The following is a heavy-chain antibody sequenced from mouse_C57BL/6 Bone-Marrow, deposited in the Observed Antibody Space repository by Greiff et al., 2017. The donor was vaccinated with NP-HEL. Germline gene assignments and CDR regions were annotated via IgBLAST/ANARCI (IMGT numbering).Heavy chain of an antibody. CDR2: IYPSDSET. D-gene: IGHD1-1*01. J-gene: IGHJ3*01. V-gene: IGHV1-61*01. Sequence: QVQLQQPGAELVRPGSSVKLSCKASGYTFTSYWMDWVKQRPGQGLEWIGNIYPSDSETHYNQKFKDKATLTVDKSSSTAYMQLSSLTSEDSAVYYCAREGDYYYGRGFAYWGQGTLVTVSA. CDR1: GYTFTSYW. CDR3: AREGDYYYGRGFAY.